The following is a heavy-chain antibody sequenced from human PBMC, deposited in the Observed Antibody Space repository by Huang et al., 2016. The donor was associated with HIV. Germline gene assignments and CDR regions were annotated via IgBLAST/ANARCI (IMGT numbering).Heavy chain of an antibody. D-gene: IGHD3-22*01. J-gene: IGHJ2*01. CDR2: IYYSGST. Sequence: QVQLQESGPGLVKPSETLSLICTVSGGSISSHYWSWIRQSPGKGLEWIGGIYYSGSTNYHPSLKSRVTTSVDTSKKHFSLRLTSVSAADTAVYYCAREGLYYYDGSGGYFDIWGRGTLVTVSS. V-gene: IGHV4-59*11. CDR3: AREGLYYYDGSGGYFDI. CDR1: GGSISSHY.